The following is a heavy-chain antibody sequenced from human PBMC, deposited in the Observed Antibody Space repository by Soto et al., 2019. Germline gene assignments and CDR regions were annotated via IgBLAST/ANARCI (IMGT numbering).Heavy chain of an antibody. CDR3: ARLSTRFLEWPSGYYYYYMDV. CDR1: GYTFTIYD. D-gene: IGHD3-3*01. V-gene: IGHV1-8*01. J-gene: IGHJ6*03. Sequence: ASVKVSCKASGYTFTIYDINWVLQATGQGLEWMGWMNPNSGNTGYAQKFQGRVTMTRNTSISTAYMELSSLRSEDTAVYYCARLSTRFLEWPSGYYYYYMDVWGKGTTVTVSS. CDR2: MNPNSGNT.